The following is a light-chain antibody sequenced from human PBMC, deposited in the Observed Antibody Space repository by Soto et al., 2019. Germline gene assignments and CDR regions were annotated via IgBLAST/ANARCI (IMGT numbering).Light chain of an antibody. CDR3: SSYTSSSTLVV. V-gene: IGLV2-14*01. J-gene: IGLJ2*01. Sequence: QSALTQPASVSGSPGQSITISCTGTSSDVGGYNYVSWYQQHPGKAPKLMIYDVSNRPSGVSNRFSSSKSGNPASLTISGRQAEDEADYYCSSYTSSSTLVVFGGGTKVTVL. CDR1: SSDVGGYNY. CDR2: DVS.